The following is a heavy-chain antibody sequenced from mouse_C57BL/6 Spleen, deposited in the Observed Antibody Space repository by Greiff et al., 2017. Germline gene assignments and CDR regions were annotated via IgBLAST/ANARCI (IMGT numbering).Heavy chain of an antibody. J-gene: IGHJ3*01. CDR3: ARGDYYGSSAWFAY. D-gene: IGHD1-1*01. CDR2: IYPSDSET. V-gene: IGHV1-61*01. Sequence: QVQLQQSGAELVRPGSSVKLSCKASGYTFTSYWMDWVKQRPGQGLEWIGNIYPSDSETHYNQKFKDKATLTVDKSSSTAYMQLSSLTSEDSAVYYCARGDYYGSSAWFAYWGQGTLVTVSA. CDR1: GYTFTSYW.